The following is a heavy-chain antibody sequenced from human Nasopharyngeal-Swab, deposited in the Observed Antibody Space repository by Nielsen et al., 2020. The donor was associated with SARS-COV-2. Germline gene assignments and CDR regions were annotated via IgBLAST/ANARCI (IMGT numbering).Heavy chain of an antibody. CDR1: GFTFSSYA. J-gene: IGHJ6*02. D-gene: IGHD6-13*01. V-gene: IGHV3-30-3*01. CDR2: ISYDGSKK. Sequence: GCLRLSCAASGFTFSSYAMHWVRQAPGKGLEWVAVISYDGSKKYYADSVKGRFTISRDNSKNTLYLQMNSLRAEDTAVYYCARDQGSSWYTYYYYYGMDVWGQGTTVTVSS. CDR3: ARDQGSSWYTYYYYYGMDV.